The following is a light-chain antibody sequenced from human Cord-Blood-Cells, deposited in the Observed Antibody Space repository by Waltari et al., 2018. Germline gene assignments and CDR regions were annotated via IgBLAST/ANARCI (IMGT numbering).Light chain of an antibody. V-gene: IGKV1-9*01. CDR1: QGISSY. CDR2: AAS. J-gene: IGKJ3*01. Sequence: DIQLTQSPSFLSASVGDRVTITCRASQGISSYLAWYQQKPGKAPKLLIYAASTLQSGVPSRFSGSGSGTEFTLTIRSLQPEDFATYYCQQLNSYLTFGPGTKVDIK. CDR3: QQLNSYLT.